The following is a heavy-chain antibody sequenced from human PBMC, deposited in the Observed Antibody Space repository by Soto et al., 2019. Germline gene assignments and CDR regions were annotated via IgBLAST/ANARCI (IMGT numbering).Heavy chain of an antibody. CDR1: GEYVHSYY. V-gene: IGHV4-59*02. Sequence: SETLSLTCSVSGEYVHSYYWSWLRQSPGRGLEWIAYIYYTGSTKYNPSLKSRATISLDTSKNEVYLKMTSVTAADTAVYYCARARVRGVSPDYDFWGQGTQVTVSS. CDR3: ARARVRGVSPDYDF. CDR2: IYYTGST. D-gene: IGHD2-8*01. J-gene: IGHJ4*02.